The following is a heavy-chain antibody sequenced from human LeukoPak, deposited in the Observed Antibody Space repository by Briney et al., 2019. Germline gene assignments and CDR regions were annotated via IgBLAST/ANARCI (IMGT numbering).Heavy chain of an antibody. Sequence: SETLSLSCTVSGVSISSSGYYWGWIRQPPGKGREWIGSIYYSGRTYYNPSLKSRVTISIDPSKNQFSLKLSSVPAADTAVYYCTRLGIYDFGSANYYMDVWGKGTTVTVSS. CDR1: GVSISSSGYY. D-gene: IGHD3-3*01. V-gene: IGHV4-39*01. CDR2: IYYSGRT. CDR3: TRLGIYDFGSANYYMDV. J-gene: IGHJ6*03.